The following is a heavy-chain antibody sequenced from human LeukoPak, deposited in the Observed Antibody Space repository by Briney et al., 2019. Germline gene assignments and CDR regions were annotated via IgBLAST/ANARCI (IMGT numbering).Heavy chain of an antibody. CDR2: ISSSSSYI. CDR3: ARDEDAF. J-gene: IGHJ4*02. CDR1: GFTFSNYA. V-gene: IGHV3-21*01. Sequence: GGSLRLSCAAAGFTFSNYAVHWVRQAPGKGLEWVSSISSSSSYIYYADSVKGRFTISRDNAKNSLYLQMNSLRDEDTAVYYCARDEDAFGGQGTLVTVSS.